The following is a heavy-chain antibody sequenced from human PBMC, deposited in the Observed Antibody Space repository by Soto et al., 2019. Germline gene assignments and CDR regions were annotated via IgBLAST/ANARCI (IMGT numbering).Heavy chain of an antibody. CDR3: AKQRPLRSQLYYFDY. CDR2: ISGSGGST. Sequence: PGGSLRLSCAASGFTFSSYAISWVRQAPGKGLEWVSAISGSGGSTYYADSVKGRFTISRDNSKNTLYLQMNSLRAEDTAVYYCAKQRPLRSQLYYFDYWGQGTLVTVSS. D-gene: IGHD5-12*01. J-gene: IGHJ4*02. V-gene: IGHV3-23*01. CDR1: GFTFSSYA.